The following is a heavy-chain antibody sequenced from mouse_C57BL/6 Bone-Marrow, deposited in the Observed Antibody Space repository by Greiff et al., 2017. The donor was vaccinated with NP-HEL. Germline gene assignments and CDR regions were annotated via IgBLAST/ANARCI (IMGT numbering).Heavy chain of an antibody. CDR2: IHPNSGST. J-gene: IGHJ3*01. CDR1: GYTFTSYW. V-gene: IGHV1-64*01. Sequence: QVQLQQPGAELVKPGASVKLSCKASGYTFTSYWMHWVMQRPGQGLEWIGMIHPNSGSTNYNEKFKSKATLTVDKSSSTAYMQLSSLTSEDSAVYYCATPLYYGSPWFAYWGQGTLVTVSA. D-gene: IGHD1-1*01. CDR3: ATPLYYGSPWFAY.